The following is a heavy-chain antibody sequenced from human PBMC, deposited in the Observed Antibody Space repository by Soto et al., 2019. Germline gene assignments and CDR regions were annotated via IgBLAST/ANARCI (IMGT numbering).Heavy chain of an antibody. V-gene: IGHV3-30-3*01. CDR3: ARERYSGSWSTRYFDY. Sequence: QVQLVESGGGVVQPGRSLRLSCAASGFTFSNYAMHWVRQAPGKGLEWVAVISYDGSNKYYADSVKGRFTISRDNSKNXLYLQMTSLGAEDTAVYYCARERYSGSWSTRYFDYWGQGILVTVSS. D-gene: IGHD6-13*01. J-gene: IGHJ4*02. CDR2: ISYDGSNK. CDR1: GFTFSNYA.